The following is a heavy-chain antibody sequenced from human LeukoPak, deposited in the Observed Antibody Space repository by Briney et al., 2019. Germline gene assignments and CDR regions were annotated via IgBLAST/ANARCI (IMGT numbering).Heavy chain of an antibody. Sequence: ASVKVTCKASGYTFTGYYMHWVRQAPGQGLEWMGWISAYNGNTNYAQKLQGRVTMTTDTSTSTAYMELRSLRSDDTAVYYCARSPQITIFGVVIDYYFDYWGQGTLVTVSS. J-gene: IGHJ4*02. CDR3: ARSPQITIFGVVIDYYFDY. D-gene: IGHD3-3*01. CDR2: ISAYNGNT. CDR1: GYTFTGYY. V-gene: IGHV1-18*04.